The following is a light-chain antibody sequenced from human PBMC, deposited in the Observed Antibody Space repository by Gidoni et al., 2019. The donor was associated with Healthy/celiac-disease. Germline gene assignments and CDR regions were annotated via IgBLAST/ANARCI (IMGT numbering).Light chain of an antibody. CDR3: MQALQTPLT. CDR1: QSLLHSNGYNY. Sequence: DIVMTQSPLSLPVTPGEPASISCRSSQSLLHSNGYNYLDWYLQKPGQSPQLLIYLGSNRASRVPDRFSGSGSGTDFTLKISRVEAEDVGVYYCMQALQTPLTFGGXTKVEIK. J-gene: IGKJ4*01. CDR2: LGS. V-gene: IGKV2-28*01.